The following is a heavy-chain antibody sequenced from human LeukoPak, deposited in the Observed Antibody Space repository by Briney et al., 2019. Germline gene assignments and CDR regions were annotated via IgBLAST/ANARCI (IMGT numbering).Heavy chain of an antibody. CDR2: IYYSGST. CDR3: ARDHSDFWSGYYPDHRAFDI. D-gene: IGHD3-3*01. Sequence: PSETLSLTCTVSGGSISSGDYYWSWSRQPPGKGLEWIGYIYYSGSTYYNPSLQSRVTVSVDTSKNQFSLKLSSVTAADTAVYYCARDHSDFWSGYYPDHRAFDIWGQGTMVTVSS. CDR1: GGSISSGDYY. J-gene: IGHJ3*02. V-gene: IGHV4-30-4*08.